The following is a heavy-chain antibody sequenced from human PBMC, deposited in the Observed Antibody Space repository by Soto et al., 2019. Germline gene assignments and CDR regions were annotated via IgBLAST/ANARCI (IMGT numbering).Heavy chain of an antibody. CDR1: GYTFTGYY. J-gene: IGHJ3*02. CDR2: INPNSGGT. Sequence: ASVKVSCKASGYTFTGYYMHWVRQAPGQGLDWMGLINPNSGGTNYAQKFQGRVTMTRDTSISTAYMELSRLRSDDTAVYYCARVRVTSYYDYVWGSYRYSEDDALDIWGQGTMVTVSS. D-gene: IGHD3-16*02. V-gene: IGHV1-2*02. CDR3: ARVRVTSYYDYVWGSYRYSEDDALDI.